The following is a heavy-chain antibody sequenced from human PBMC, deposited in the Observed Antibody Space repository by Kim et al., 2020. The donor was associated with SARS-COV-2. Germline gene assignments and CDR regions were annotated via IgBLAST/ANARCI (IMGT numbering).Heavy chain of an antibody. CDR2: INHSGRT. CDR1: GGSFSGYY. V-gene: IGHV4-34*01. Sequence: SETLSLTCAVYGGSFSGYYWSWIRQPPGKGLEWIGEINHSGRTNYNPSLKSRVTISVDTSKNQFSLKLTSVTAADTAVYYCARRLSNTSGWGSHYCDLWGQGTLFTASP. J-gene: IGHJ4*02. CDR3: ARRLSNTSGWGSHYCDL. D-gene: IGHD3-10*01.